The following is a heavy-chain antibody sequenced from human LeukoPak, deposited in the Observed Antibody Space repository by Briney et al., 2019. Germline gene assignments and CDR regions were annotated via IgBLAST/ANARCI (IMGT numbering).Heavy chain of an antibody. CDR3: ARGVGGRRFDY. J-gene: IGHJ4*02. CDR1: GGSFSGYY. Sequence: SETLSLTCAVYGGSFSGYYWSWIRQPPGKGLEWIGEISHSGSTNYNPSLKSRVTISVDTSKNQFSLKLSSVTAADTAVYYCARGVGGRRFDYWGQGTLVTVSS. CDR2: ISHSGST. V-gene: IGHV4-34*01.